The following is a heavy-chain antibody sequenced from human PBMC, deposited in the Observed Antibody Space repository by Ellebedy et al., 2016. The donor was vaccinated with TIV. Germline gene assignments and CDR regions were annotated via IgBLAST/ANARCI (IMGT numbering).Heavy chain of an antibody. CDR2: ISGSGGST. D-gene: IGHD3-10*01. CDR1: GFTFSSYA. Sequence: GGSLRLXXAASGFTFSSYAMSWVRQAPGKGLEWVSAISGSGGSTYYADSVKGRFTISRDNSKNTLYLQMNSLRAEDTAVYYCAKDAVRAYYYGSGSSSWGQGTLVTVSS. CDR3: AKDAVRAYYYGSGSSS. J-gene: IGHJ4*02. V-gene: IGHV3-23*01.